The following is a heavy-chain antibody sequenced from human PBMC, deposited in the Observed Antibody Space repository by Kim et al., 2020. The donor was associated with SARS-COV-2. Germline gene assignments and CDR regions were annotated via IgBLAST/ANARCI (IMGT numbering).Heavy chain of an antibody. V-gene: IGHV1-3*01. J-gene: IGHJ5*02. CDR3: ARDLAAAGTISNWFDP. Sequence: KFQGRVTITRDTSASTAYLGLSSLRSEDTAVYYCARDLAAAGTISNWFDPWGQGTLVTVSS. D-gene: IGHD6-13*01.